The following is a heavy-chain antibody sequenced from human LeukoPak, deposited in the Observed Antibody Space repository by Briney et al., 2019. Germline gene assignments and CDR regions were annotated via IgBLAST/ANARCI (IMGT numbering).Heavy chain of an antibody. CDR1: GAAMSSGGYS. Sequence: SETLSLTCNVSGAAMSSGGYSWTWIRQPPGKGLEWVGYIYHSGTAHYSPSLQSRVTISVDRSKNQFYLKLNSMTAADTAVYYCAASGHDPSVAFDVWGQGKMVTVSS. V-gene: IGHV4-30-2*01. J-gene: IGHJ3*01. CDR3: AASGHDPSVAFDV. CDR2: IYHSGTA. D-gene: IGHD3-3*01.